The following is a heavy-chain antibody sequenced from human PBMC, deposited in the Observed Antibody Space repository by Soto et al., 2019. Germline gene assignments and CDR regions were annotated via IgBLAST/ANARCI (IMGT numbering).Heavy chain of an antibody. D-gene: IGHD3-22*01. CDR1: GFTFSSYA. V-gene: IGHV3-30-3*01. CDR3: ARGRDRVGCTMLAL. Sequence: SLRLSCAASGFTFSSYAMHWVRQAPGKGLEGVAVISYDGSNKYYADSVKGRFTISRDNSKNTLYLQMNSLRAEDTAVYYCARGRDRVGCTMLALWGQGTLVTVSS. CDR2: ISYDGSNK. J-gene: IGHJ4*02.